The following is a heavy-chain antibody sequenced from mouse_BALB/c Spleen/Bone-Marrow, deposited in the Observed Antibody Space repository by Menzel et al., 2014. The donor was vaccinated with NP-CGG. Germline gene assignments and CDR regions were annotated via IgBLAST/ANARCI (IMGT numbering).Heavy chain of an antibody. CDR1: GFNIKDTY. Sequence: EVQLQQSGAELVKPGASVKLSCTASGFNIKDTYMHWVKLRPEQGLEWIGRIDPANGNIKYDPKFQGKATITADTSSNTAYLQLSSLTSEDTAVYYCAPYYYGRWFANWGQGTLVTVSA. CDR2: IDPANGNI. V-gene: IGHV14-3*02. J-gene: IGHJ3*01. CDR3: APYYYGRWFAN. D-gene: IGHD1-1*01.